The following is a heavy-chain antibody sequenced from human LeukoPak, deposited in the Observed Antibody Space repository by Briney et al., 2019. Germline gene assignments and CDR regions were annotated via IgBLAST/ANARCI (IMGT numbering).Heavy chain of an antibody. J-gene: IGHJ4*02. CDR1: GYIFTTYG. V-gene: IGHV1-2*06. D-gene: IGHD1-26*01. CDR2: INPNSGGT. Sequence: ASVKVSCKASGYIFTTYGISWVRQAPGQGLEWMGRINPNSGGTNYAQKFQGRVTMTRDTSISTAYMELSRLRSDDTAVYYCAREPGATIDYWGQGTLVTVSS. CDR3: AREPGATIDY.